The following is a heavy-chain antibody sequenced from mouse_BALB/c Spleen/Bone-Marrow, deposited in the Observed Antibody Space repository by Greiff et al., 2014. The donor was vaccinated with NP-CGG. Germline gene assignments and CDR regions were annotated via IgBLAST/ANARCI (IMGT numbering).Heavy chain of an antibody. CDR3: ASLTGRDY. Sequence: EVMLVESGGGLVKPGGSLKLSCAASGFTFSGYAMSWVRQTPEKRLEWVATISGGGSYTYYPDSVKGRFTISRDNAKNTLYLQMSSLRSEDTAMYYCASLTGRDYWGQGTTLTVSA. CDR2: ISGGGSYT. J-gene: IGHJ2*01. V-gene: IGHV5-9-1*01. D-gene: IGHD4-1*01. CDR1: GFTFSGYA.